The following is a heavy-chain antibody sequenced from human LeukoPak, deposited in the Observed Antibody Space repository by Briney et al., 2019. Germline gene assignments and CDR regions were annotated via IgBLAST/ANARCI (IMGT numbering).Heavy chain of an antibody. CDR2: IYYSGST. CDR3: ARVKPAYSSSWDGNFDY. CDR1: GGSISSGGYS. V-gene: IGHV4-31*11. J-gene: IGHJ4*02. Sequence: PSQTLSLTCAVSGGSISSGGYSWSWIRQPPGKGLEWIGYIYYSGSTYYNPSLKSRVTISVDTSKNQFSLKLSSVTAADTAVYYCARVKPAYSSSWDGNFDYWGQGTLVTVSS. D-gene: IGHD6-13*01.